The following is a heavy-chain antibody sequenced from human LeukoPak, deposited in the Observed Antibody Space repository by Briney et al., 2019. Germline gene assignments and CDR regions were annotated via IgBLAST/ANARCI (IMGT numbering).Heavy chain of an antibody. CDR1: GYTFTSYY. Sequence: ASVKVSCKASGYTFTSYYMHWVRQAPGQGLEWMGIINPSGGSTNYAQKFQGRVTITADESTSTAYMELSSLRSEDTAVYYCAGFCSSTSCREDYWGQGTLVTVSS. J-gene: IGHJ4*02. CDR2: INPSGGST. V-gene: IGHV1-46*01. D-gene: IGHD2-2*01. CDR3: AGFCSSTSCREDY.